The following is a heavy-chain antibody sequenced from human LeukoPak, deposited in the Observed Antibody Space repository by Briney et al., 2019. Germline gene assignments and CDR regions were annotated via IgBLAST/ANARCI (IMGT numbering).Heavy chain of an antibody. CDR3: ARGYRLTRQPSDAFDI. J-gene: IGHJ3*02. CDR1: GYTFTSYG. CDR2: ISAYNGNT. V-gene: IGHV1-18*01. Sequence: ASVKVSCKASGYTFTSYGISWVRQAPGQGLEWMGWISAYNGNTNHAQKLQGRVTMTTDTSTSTAYMELRRLRSDDTAVYYCARGYRLTRQPSDAFDIWGQGTMVTVSS. D-gene: IGHD5-18*01.